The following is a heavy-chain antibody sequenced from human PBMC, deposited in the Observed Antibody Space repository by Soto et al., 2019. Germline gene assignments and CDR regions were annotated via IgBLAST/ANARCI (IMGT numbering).Heavy chain of an antibody. CDR1: GYTFTNYD. CDR3: ARVVVVAAFNWFDP. Sequence: ASVKVSCKASGYTFTNYDINWVRQATGQGLEWLGWMNPNSGNTGYAQKFQGRVTITRDTSGSTAYMELSSLRSEDTAVYYCARVVVVAAFNWFDPWGQGTLVTVSS. V-gene: IGHV1-8*01. D-gene: IGHD2-15*01. J-gene: IGHJ5*02. CDR2: MNPNSGNT.